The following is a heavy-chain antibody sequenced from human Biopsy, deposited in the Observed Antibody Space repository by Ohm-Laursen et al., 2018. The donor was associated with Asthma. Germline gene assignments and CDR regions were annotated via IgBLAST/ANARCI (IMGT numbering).Heavy chain of an antibody. CDR1: DYIFPRYY. CDR2: MNPNSGNT. V-gene: IGHV1-8*01. D-gene: IGHD3-3*01. CDR3: ASLFLQGFDP. J-gene: IGHJ5*02. Sequence: ASVKVSCKASDYIFPRYYISWVRQAPGQGLEWMGWMNPNSGNTGYPQNFQGRVTMTEDIYTDTAYMELSSLRSEDTAVYYCASLFLQGFDPWGQGTPVTVSS.